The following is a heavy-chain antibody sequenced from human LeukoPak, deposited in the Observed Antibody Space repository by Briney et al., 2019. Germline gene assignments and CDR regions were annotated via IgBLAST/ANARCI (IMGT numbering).Heavy chain of an antibody. Sequence: GGSLRLSCAASGFTFSSHGMSWVRQAPGKGLEWVSGVVGGAGGTYYADSVKGRFTISRDNSKNTLYLQMNSLRAEDTAVYYCAHGSMYQLDYWGQGTLVTVSS. CDR1: GFTFSSHG. D-gene: IGHD2-2*01. CDR2: VVGGAGGT. V-gene: IGHV3-23*01. CDR3: AHGSMYQLDY. J-gene: IGHJ4*02.